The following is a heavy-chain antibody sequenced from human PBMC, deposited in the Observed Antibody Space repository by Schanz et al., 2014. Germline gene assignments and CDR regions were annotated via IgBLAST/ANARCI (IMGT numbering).Heavy chain of an antibody. CDR2: INPSGGST. Sequence: QVQLVQSGAEVKKPGASVKLSCKASGYTFTNYYIHWVRQAPGQGLEWMGIINPSGGSTSYAQKFQGRVTMTRDTSTSTVYMELSRLRSEDTAVYYCAMGLGDYDSWDSYWGQGTLVTVSS. J-gene: IGHJ4*02. CDR1: GYTFTNYY. CDR3: AMGLGDYDSWDSY. V-gene: IGHV1-46*01. D-gene: IGHD4-17*01.